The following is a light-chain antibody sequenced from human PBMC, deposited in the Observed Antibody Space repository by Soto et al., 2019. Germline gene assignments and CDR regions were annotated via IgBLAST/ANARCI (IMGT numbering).Light chain of an antibody. CDR2: GAS. V-gene: IGKV3-20*01. CDR3: QQYGSSPWT. Sequence: EIVLTQSPGTLSLSPGERATLSCRISQSFSSSYLAWYQQKPGQAPRLLIYGASSRATGIPDRFSGSGSGTDFTLTISRLEPEDFAVYYCQQYGSSPWTFGLGTKVEIK. J-gene: IGKJ1*01. CDR1: QSFSSSY.